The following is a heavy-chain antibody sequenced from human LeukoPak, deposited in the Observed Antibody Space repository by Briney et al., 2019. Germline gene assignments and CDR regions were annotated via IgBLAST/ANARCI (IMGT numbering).Heavy chain of an antibody. J-gene: IGHJ4*02. CDR1: GFAFNMFA. Sequence: GGSLRLSCAGTGFAFNMFAIDWVRQAPGKGLEWVSGLSRGGSTTNYADSVKGRFTISRDKSQNSVFLQLNSLRPEDTAVYYCARPQRIRHCSEGVCTEGYYFDYWGQGTLVTVSS. V-gene: IGHV3-23*01. CDR3: ARPQRIRHCSEGVCTEGYYFDY. D-gene: IGHD2-15*01. CDR2: LSRGGSTT.